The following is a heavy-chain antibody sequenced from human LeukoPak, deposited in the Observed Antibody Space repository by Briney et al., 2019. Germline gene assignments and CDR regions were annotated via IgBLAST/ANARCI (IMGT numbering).Heavy chain of an antibody. CDR2: IYTSGST. J-gene: IGHJ5*02. Sequence: SETLSLTCTVSGGSISSYYWSWIRQPPGKGLEWIGYIYTSGSTNYNPSLKSRVTISVDTSKNQFSLKLSSVTAADTAVYYCARHDSSRNHNLFDPWGQGTLVTVSS. CDR1: GGSISSYY. D-gene: IGHD3-22*01. CDR3: ARHDSSRNHNLFDP. V-gene: IGHV4-4*09.